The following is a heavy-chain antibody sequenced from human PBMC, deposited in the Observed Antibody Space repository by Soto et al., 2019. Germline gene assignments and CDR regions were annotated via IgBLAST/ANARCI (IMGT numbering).Heavy chain of an antibody. Sequence: QVQLVQSGAEVKKPGASVKVSCKASGYTFTSYGISWVRQAPGQGLEWMGWISAYNGNTNYAQKLQGRVTMTTDTSTSTAYMELRSLRSDDTAVYYCARVEPRRGYDFWSGYYNHYYYMDVWGKGTKVTVSS. V-gene: IGHV1-18*01. CDR1: GYTFTSYG. J-gene: IGHJ6*03. CDR2: ISAYNGNT. D-gene: IGHD3-3*01. CDR3: ARVEPRRGYDFWSGYYNHYYYMDV.